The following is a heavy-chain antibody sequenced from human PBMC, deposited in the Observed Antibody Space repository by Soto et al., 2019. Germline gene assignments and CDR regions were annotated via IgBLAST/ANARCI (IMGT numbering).Heavy chain of an antibody. CDR3: PRDHRWGYEYGDYGDS. CDR1: RFSLDEYG. V-gene: IGHV3-20*04. Sequence: EVQLVESGGGVVRPGGSLRLACVVSRFSLDEYGMSWVRQAPGKRPEWVSGMHRNGNSTGYADSVKGRFTISRDDAKNSLYLQMNSLRAEDTAFYYCPRDHRWGYEYGDYGDSWGHGTLVTVSS. J-gene: IGHJ5*01. CDR2: MHRNGNST. D-gene: IGHD4-17*01.